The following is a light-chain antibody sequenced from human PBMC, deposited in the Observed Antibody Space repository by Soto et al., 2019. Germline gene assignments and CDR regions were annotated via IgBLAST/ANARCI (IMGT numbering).Light chain of an antibody. J-gene: IGKJ4*01. CDR3: QQDGSSPPLT. CDR2: GAS. CDR1: QSVRSVY. Sequence: MLKQSHGTLSLSPCERATLYSSASQSVRSVYFAWYQQNPGPAPRPLMVGASSKATGIPDKFSGGGAGTDVSLTISRLEPADFALYYCQQDGSSPPLTFGGGTKVDI. V-gene: IGKV3-20*01.